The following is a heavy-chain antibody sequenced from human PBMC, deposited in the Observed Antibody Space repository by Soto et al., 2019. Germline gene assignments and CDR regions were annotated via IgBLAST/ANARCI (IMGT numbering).Heavy chain of an antibody. V-gene: IGHV4-59*08. J-gene: IGHJ5*02. CDR3: ARTMSIAVAGKGNWFDP. CDR2: IYNSGST. CDR1: GGSISSYY. D-gene: IGHD6-19*01. Sequence: QVQLQESGPGLVKPSETLSLTCTVSGGSISSYYWSWIRQPPGKGLEWIGYIYNSGSTNYNPSLKSRVTIAVDTSKNQFSLKLSSVTAADTAVYYCARTMSIAVAGKGNWFDPWGQGTLVTVSS.